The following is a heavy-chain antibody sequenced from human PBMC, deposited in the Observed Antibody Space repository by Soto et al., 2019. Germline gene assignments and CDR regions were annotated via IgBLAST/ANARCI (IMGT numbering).Heavy chain of an antibody. Sequence: QVQLVESGGGVVQPGRSLRLSCAASGFTFSSYGMHWVRQAPGKGLEWVAVISYDGSNKYYADSVKGRFTISRDNSKNTLYLQMNRLRAEDTAVYYCAKDRNCNDRYYYYGMDVWGQGTTVTVSS. J-gene: IGHJ6*02. D-gene: IGHD1-1*01. CDR2: ISYDGSNK. V-gene: IGHV3-30*18. CDR1: GFTFSSYG. CDR3: AKDRNCNDRYYYYGMDV.